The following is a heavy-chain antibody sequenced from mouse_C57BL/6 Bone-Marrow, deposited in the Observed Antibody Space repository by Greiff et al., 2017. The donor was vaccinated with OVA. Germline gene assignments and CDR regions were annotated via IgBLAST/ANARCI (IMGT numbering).Heavy chain of an antibody. D-gene: IGHD4-1*01. J-gene: IGHJ2*01. CDR3: ARRTGFDY. V-gene: IGHV1-42*01. CDR1: GYSFTGYY. CDR2: INPSTGGT. Sequence: EVQLQQSGPELVKPGASVKISCKASGYSFTGYYMNWVKQSPEKSLEWIGEINPSTGGTTYNQKFKAKATLTVDKSSSTAYMQLSSLTSEDSAVYYCARRTGFDYWGQGTTLTVSS.